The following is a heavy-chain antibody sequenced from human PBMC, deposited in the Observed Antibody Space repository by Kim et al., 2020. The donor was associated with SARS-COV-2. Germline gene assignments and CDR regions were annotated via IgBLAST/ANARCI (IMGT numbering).Heavy chain of an antibody. CDR1: GGLFTRSSFY. J-gene: IGHJ5*02. CDR2: MYDSANT. V-gene: IGHV4-39*01. CDR3: ARHGGECSRETCSSHWFNP. Sequence: SETLSLTCSVSGGLFTRSSFYWAWIRQPPGMGLEWIGSMYDSANTYYNPSLESRVTMSVDTSKNTFSLNLTSVTAADAGVYYCARHGGECSRETCSSHWFNPWGQGTLVTVSS. D-gene: IGHD2-15*01.